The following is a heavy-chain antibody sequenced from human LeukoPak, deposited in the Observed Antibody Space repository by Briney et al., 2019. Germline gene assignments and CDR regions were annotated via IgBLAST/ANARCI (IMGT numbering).Heavy chain of an antibody. V-gene: IGHV4-59*08. Sequence: KPSETLSHTCSVSGGSISSYYWSWIRQPPGKGLEWIGYIYYSGSTNYNPSLKSRVTISVDTSKNQVSLKLSSVTAADTAVYYCARLWDYYDSRGYYSYYFDYWGQGTLVTVSS. J-gene: IGHJ4*02. CDR2: IYYSGST. CDR3: ARLWDYYDSRGYYSYYFDY. CDR1: GGSISSYY. D-gene: IGHD3-22*01.